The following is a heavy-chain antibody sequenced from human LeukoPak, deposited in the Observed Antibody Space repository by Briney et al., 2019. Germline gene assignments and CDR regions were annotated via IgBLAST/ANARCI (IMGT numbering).Heavy chain of an antibody. V-gene: IGHV1-18*01. Sequence: ASVKVSCKASGYIFTNFGISWVRQARGQGLEWVGWISGYNGNTKYVQKFQGRVTMTTDTSTSTAYMELRSLRSDDTAVYYCARGGSLTTSVAYWFDSWGQGTRVTVSS. CDR1: GYIFTNFG. CDR3: ARGGSLTTSVAYWFDS. D-gene: IGHD4-17*01. CDR2: ISGYNGNT. J-gene: IGHJ5*01.